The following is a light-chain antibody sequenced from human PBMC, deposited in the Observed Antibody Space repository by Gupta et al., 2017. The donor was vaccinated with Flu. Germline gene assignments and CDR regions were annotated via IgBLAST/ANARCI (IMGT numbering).Light chain of an antibody. CDR2: RDS. V-gene: IGLV3-1*01. Sequence: SYELTQPPSISVSPGQTASIPCFGDELGNRYASWYQQRPGQSPVLVMYRDSWRPSGIPERFSGSNSGNTATLTISGTQAMDEADYYCQTWDNSTYVCGGGTKVTVL. CDR1: ELGNRY. J-gene: IGLJ1*01. CDR3: QTWDNSTYV.